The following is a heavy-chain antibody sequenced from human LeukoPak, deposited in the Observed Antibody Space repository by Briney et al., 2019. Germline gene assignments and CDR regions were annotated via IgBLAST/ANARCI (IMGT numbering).Heavy chain of an antibody. CDR2: IKQDGSEK. CDR3: ARGPDSSSWTLEGFDY. V-gene: IGHV3-7*01. D-gene: IGHD6-13*01. J-gene: IGHJ4*02. CDR1: GFTFSSYW. Sequence: GGSLRLSCAASGFTFSSYWMSWVRQAPGKGLEWVANIKQDGSEKYYVDSVKGRFTISRDNAKNSLYLQMNSLRAEDTAVYYCARGPDSSSWTLEGFDYWGQGTLVTVSS.